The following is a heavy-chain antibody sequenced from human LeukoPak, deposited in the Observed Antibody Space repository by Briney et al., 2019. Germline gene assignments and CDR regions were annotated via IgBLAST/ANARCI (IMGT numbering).Heavy chain of an antibody. Sequence: PSETLSLTCTVSGGSISSRDYYWGWVRQPPEKGLEWIGSIYYRGTTYFNPSLKARVIISVDTSKNQFSLKLTSVTAADTAVYYCARLPEPDISATCAFDYWGQGTLVTVST. CDR3: ARLPEPDISATCAFDY. V-gene: IGHV4-39*01. CDR1: GGSISSRDYY. CDR2: IYYRGTT. J-gene: IGHJ4*02. D-gene: IGHD1-14*01.